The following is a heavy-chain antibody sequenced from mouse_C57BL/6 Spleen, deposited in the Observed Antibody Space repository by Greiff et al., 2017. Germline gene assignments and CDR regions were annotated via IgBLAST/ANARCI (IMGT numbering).Heavy chain of an antibody. CDR3: ANSYGSSFYFDY. CDR1: GYSFTGYY. J-gene: IGHJ2*01. Sequence: VHVKQSGPELVKPGASVKISCKASGYSFTGYYMNWVKQSPEKSLEWIGEINPSTGGTTYNQKFKAKATLTVDKSSSTAYMQLKSLTSEDSAVYYCANSYGSSFYFDYWGQGTTLTVSS. V-gene: IGHV1-42*01. CDR2: INPSTGGT. D-gene: IGHD1-1*01.